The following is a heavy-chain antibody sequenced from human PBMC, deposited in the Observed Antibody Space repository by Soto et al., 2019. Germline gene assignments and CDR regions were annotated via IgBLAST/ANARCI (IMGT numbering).Heavy chain of an antibody. CDR3: ARQSIGDIVVXPAAIGGSYYYYYGMDV. D-gene: IGHD2-2*02. Sequence: ASETLSLTCTVSGGSISSSSYYWGWIRQPPGKGLEWIGSIYYSGSTYYNPSLKSRVTISVDTSKNQFSLKLSSVTAADTAVYYCARQSIGDIVVXPAAIGGSYYYYYGMDVWGQGTTVTVSS. CDR2: IYYSGST. CDR1: GGSISSSSYY. J-gene: IGHJ6*02. V-gene: IGHV4-39*01.